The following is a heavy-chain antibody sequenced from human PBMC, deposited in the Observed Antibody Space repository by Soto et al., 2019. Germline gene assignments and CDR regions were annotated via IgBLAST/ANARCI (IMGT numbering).Heavy chain of an antibody. V-gene: IGHV3-30*18. CDR3: AKDRGWSSADLEY. Sequence: GGSLRLSCAASGFNFSSFGMHWVRQGPGKGLGGGALMSYDGSSKYYQDSLKGRFTISRDKSKNTLYLQMSSMRVEDTAVYYCAKDRGWSSADLEYWGQGTLVTVSS. CDR2: MSYDGSSK. D-gene: IGHD6-19*01. J-gene: IGHJ4*02. CDR1: GFNFSSFG.